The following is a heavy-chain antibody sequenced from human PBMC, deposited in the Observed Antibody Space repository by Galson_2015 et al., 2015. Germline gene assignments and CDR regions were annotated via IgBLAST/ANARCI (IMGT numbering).Heavy chain of an antibody. CDR1: GGSISSSGYY. V-gene: IGHV4-39*01. CDR2: IDYTGTT. CDR3: ARQRITGTARGWLDP. Sequence: SETLSLTCTVSGGSISSSGYYWAWLRRPPGMGLEWVGSIDYTGTTYYSPSLQSRVTVTVDTSKNQFFLTLHSVTAADTAVYYCARQRITGTARGWLDPWGQGTLVTVSS. J-gene: IGHJ5*02. D-gene: IGHD1-20*01.